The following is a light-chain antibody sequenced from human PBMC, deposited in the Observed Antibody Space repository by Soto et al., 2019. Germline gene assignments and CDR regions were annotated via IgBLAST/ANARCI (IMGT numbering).Light chain of an antibody. V-gene: IGKV3-11*01. CDR2: DAS. CDR3: QQRSNWPPEVT. CDR1: QILSSN. J-gene: IGKJ5*01. Sequence: VLTQSPATLSVSPGERSAVSCRSSQILSSNLAWYQQKPGQAPRLLIYDASNRATGIPVRFSGSGSGTDFTLTISNLEPEDFALYYCQQRSNWPPEVTFGQGTRLEIK.